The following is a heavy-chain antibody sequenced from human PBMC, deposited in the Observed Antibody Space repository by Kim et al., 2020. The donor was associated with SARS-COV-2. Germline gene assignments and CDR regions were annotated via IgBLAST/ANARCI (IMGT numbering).Heavy chain of an antibody. Sequence: GGSLRLSCAASGFTFSSYGMHWVRQAPGKGLEWVAVIWYDGSNKYYADSVKGRFTISRDNSKNTLYLQMNSLRAEDTAVYYCAKRGGSGSYYNVYYYGMDVWGQGTTVTVSS. J-gene: IGHJ6*02. CDR3: AKRGGSGSYYNVYYYGMDV. CDR2: IWYDGSNK. V-gene: IGHV3-33*06. CDR1: GFTFSSYG. D-gene: IGHD3-10*01.